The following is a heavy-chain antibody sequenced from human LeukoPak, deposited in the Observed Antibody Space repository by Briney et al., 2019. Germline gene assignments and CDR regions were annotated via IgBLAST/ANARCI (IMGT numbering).Heavy chain of an antibody. CDR3: ARGPQGVVPAAMRYYYYMDV. CDR1: GGTFSSYA. J-gene: IGHJ6*03. V-gene: IGHV1-69*05. Sequence: ASVKVSCKASGGTFSSYAISWVRQAPGQGLEWMGRIIPIFGTANYAQEFQGRVTITTDESTSTAYMELSSLRSEDTAVYYCARGPQGVVPAAMRYYYYMDVWGKGTTVTVSS. D-gene: IGHD2-2*01. CDR2: IIPIFGTA.